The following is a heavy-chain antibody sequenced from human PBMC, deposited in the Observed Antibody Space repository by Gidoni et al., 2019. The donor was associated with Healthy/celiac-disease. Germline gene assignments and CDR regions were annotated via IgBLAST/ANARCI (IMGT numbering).Heavy chain of an antibody. D-gene: IGHD6-19*01. Sequence: EVQLVESGGGLVQPGGSLRLSCAASGFTFSSYSMNWVLQAPGKGLEWVSYISSSSSTIYYADSVKGRFTISRDNAKNSLYLQMNSLRAEDTAVYYCARDRSSGWPPEDYWGQGTLVTVSS. V-gene: IGHV3-48*01. CDR2: ISSSSSTI. J-gene: IGHJ4*02. CDR3: ARDRSSGWPPEDY. CDR1: GFTFSSYS.